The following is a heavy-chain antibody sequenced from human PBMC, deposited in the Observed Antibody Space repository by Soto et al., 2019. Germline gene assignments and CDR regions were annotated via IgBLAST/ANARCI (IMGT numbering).Heavy chain of an antibody. Sequence: PSETLSLTCSFSGGSISSGGHFWSWVRQHPGKGLEWIGYIYHTGNTYYNPSFKSRVIMSVDTSQDQFSLKLNYVTAADTALYFCASVSRVAAAGGSYLDYWGQGILVTVSS. CDR3: ASVSRVAAAGGSYLDY. D-gene: IGHD6-13*01. J-gene: IGHJ4*02. V-gene: IGHV4-31*02. CDR2: IYHTGNT. CDR1: GGSISSGGHF.